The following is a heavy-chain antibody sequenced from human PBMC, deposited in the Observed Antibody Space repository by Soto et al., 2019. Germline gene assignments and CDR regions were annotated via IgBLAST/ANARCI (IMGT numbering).Heavy chain of an antibody. CDR1: GYTFTSYY. CDR2: INPSGGST. J-gene: IGHJ2*01. V-gene: IGHV1-46*01. Sequence: ASVKVSCKASGYTFTSYYMHWVRQAPGQGLEWMGIINPSGGSTSYAQKFQGRVTMTRDTSTSTVYMELSSLRAEDTAVYLCARCSGGRCYPNWYFDLWGRGTLVTVSS. CDR3: ARCSGGRCYPNWYFDL. D-gene: IGHD2-15*01.